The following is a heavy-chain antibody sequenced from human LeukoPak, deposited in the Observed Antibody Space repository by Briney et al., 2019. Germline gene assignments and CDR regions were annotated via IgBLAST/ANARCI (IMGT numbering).Heavy chain of an antibody. CDR2: IYYSGST. CDR1: GDSISSGGYY. J-gene: IGHJ4*02. CDR3: ARWYGSGWTRYFGD. Sequence: PSETLSLTCTVSGDSISSGGYYWSWIRQHPGKGLEWIGYIYYSGSTYYTPSLKSRATISLDTSKNQFSLQLNSATAADTAVYYCARWYGSGWTRYFGDWGQGTLVTVSS. V-gene: IGHV4-31*03. D-gene: IGHD6-19*01.